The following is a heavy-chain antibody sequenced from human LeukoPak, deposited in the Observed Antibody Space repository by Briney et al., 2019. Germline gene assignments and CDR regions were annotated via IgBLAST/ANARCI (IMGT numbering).Heavy chain of an antibody. CDR2: IIPIFGTA. Sequence: ASVKVSCKASGGTFSSYAISWVRQAPGQGLEWMGGIIPIFGTANYAQKFQGRVTITADESTSTAYMELSSLRSEDTAVYYCARDRERYGSGSPPDYWGQGTLVTVSS. CDR3: ARDRERYGSGSPPDY. J-gene: IGHJ4*02. D-gene: IGHD3-10*01. CDR1: GGTFSSYA. V-gene: IGHV1-69*13.